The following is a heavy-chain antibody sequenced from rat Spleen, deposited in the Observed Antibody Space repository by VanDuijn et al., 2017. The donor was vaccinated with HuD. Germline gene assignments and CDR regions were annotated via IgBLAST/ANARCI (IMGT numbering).Heavy chain of an antibody. V-gene: IGHV2-43*01. CDR1: GFSLTTHH. J-gene: IGHJ2*01. CDR3: ARANRDSYAHFDH. Sequence: QVRLKESGPGLVQPSQTLSLTCTVSGFSLTTHHVSWVRQPPGKGLEWMGVIWTGGSTAYNSLLKSRLSITRDISESQVFLKMNSLQTEDTATYYCARANRDSYAHFDHWGQGVMVTVSS. CDR2: IWTGGST. D-gene: IGHD1-12*01.